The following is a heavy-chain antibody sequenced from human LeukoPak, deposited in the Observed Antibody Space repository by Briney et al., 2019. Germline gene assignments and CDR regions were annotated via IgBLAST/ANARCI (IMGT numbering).Heavy chain of an antibody. V-gene: IGHV3-7*01. Sequence: GGSLRLSCAASGFTFSSYWMSWVRQAPGKGLEWVANIKQDGSEKYYVDSVKGRFTISRDNAKNSLYLQMNSLRAEDTAVYYCARARPPLYYYYYYMDVWGKGTTVTVSS. J-gene: IGHJ6*03. CDR1: GFTFSSYW. CDR2: IKQDGSEK. CDR3: ARARPPLYYYYYYMDV.